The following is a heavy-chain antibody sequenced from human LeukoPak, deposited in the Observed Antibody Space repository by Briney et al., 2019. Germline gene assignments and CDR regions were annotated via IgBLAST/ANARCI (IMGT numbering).Heavy chain of an antibody. Sequence: GGSLRLSCAASGFTFSRYAMHWVRQAPGKGLKWVAVISYDGSNKYYADSVKGRFTISRDNSKNTLYLQMNSLGADDTAVYYCARGRTPLLLWFGELEWGQGTLVTVSS. V-gene: IGHV3-30-3*01. J-gene: IGHJ4*02. D-gene: IGHD3-10*01. CDR3: ARGRTPLLLWFGELE. CDR1: GFTFSRYA. CDR2: ISYDGSNK.